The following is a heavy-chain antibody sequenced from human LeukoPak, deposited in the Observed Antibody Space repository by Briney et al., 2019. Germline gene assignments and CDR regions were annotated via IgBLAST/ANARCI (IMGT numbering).Heavy chain of an antibody. D-gene: IGHD3-3*01. CDR1: GGSFSGYY. Sequence: SETLSLTCAVYGGSFSGYYWSWIRQPPGKGLEWIGEINHSGSTNYNPSLRSRVTISLDRPKKQFSLKLSSVNVADTAVYYCARGLPRNDFWSGFANYWFDPWGRGTLVTVCS. CDR3: ARGLPRNDFWSGFANYWFDP. J-gene: IGHJ5*02. CDR2: INHSGST. V-gene: IGHV4-34*01.